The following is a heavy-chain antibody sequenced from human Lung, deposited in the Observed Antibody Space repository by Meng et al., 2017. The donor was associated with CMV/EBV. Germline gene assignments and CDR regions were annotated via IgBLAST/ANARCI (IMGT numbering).Heavy chain of an antibody. CDR1: GYTFNDYW. Sequence: QAQLVQSGVEVKKPGTSVKLSCKTSGYTFNDYWIHWVRQAPGQGLEGMGRIKPSTGDTSYAQKFRGRLTVTRDTPISTVYMEVNSLTSDDTAVYYCTREGFDYWGQGALVTVSS. CDR3: TREGFDY. V-gene: IGHV1-2*06. J-gene: IGHJ4*02. CDR2: IKPSTGDT.